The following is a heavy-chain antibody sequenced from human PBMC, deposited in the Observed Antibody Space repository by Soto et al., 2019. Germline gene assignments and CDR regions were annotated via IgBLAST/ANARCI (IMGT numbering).Heavy chain of an antibody. Sequence: PGESLKISCKGSGYSFTSYWIGWVRQMPGKGLEWMGIIYPGDSDTRYSPSFQGQVTISADKSISTAYLQWSSLKASDTAMYYCARFGTAARRQYYYYGMDVWGQGTTVTVSS. CDR3: ARFGTAARRQYYYYGMDV. D-gene: IGHD6-6*01. CDR1: GYSFTSYW. V-gene: IGHV5-51*01. J-gene: IGHJ6*02. CDR2: IYPGDSDT.